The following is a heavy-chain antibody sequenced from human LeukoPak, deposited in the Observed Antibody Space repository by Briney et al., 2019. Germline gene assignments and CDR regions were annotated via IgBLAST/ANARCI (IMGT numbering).Heavy chain of an antibody. CDR1: GCSISSYY. CDR3: ARGADIVVVPAAKWFDP. D-gene: IGHD2-2*01. V-gene: IGHV4-59*12. J-gene: IGHJ5*02. Sequence: SETLSLTCTVSGCSISSYYWSWIRQPPGKRLEWIGYIFYSGSTNYNPSLKSRVTISVDTSKNQFSLKLSSVTAADTAVYYCARGADIVVVPAAKWFDPWGQGTLVTVSS. CDR2: IFYSGST.